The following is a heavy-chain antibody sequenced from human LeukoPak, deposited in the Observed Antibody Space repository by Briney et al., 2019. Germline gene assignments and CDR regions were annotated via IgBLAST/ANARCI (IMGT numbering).Heavy chain of an antibody. CDR3: ARENSSGYYTIDY. V-gene: IGHV1-46*01. CDR2: INPSGGST. Sequence: EASVTVSCTASGYTFTSYYMHWVRQAPGQGLEWMGIINPSGGSTSYAQKFQGRVTMTRDMSTSTVYMELSSLRSEDTAVYYCARENSSGYYTIDYWGQGTLVTVSS. CDR1: GYTFTSYY. D-gene: IGHD3-3*01. J-gene: IGHJ4*02.